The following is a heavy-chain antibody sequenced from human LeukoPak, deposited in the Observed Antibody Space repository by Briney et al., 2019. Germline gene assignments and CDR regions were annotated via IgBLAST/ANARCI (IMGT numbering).Heavy chain of an antibody. Sequence: ASVKVSCKASDYTFTEYGITWVRQAPGQGLEWMGWISAYNGNTDYAQKLQGRVTMTTDTSTSTAYMGLRSLRSDDTAVYYCARTAQYGSSWSDYWGQGTLVTVSS. CDR1: DYTFTEYG. D-gene: IGHD6-13*01. CDR2: ISAYNGNT. CDR3: ARTAQYGSSWSDY. J-gene: IGHJ4*02. V-gene: IGHV1-18*01.